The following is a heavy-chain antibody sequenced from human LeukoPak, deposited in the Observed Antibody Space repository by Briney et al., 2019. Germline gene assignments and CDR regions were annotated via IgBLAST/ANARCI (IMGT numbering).Heavy chain of an antibody. V-gene: IGHV3-15*01. CDR1: GLSFSNAW. J-gene: IGHJ4*02. CDR3: TTGDRGWQDY. D-gene: IGHD6-19*01. Sequence: GGSLRLSCAASGLSFSNAWMSWVRQAPGKGLEWVAHIKRNTDTGTTNYGASVEGRFTVSRDDSKNTLYLQMHRLKIEDTAVYYCTTGDRGWQDYWGQGTLVTVSS. CDR2: IKRNTDTGTT.